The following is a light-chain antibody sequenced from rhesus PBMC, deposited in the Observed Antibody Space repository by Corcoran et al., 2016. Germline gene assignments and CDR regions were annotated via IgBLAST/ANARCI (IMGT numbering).Light chain of an antibody. V-gene: IGKV1-46*01. CDR3: QQYYSYPLT. CDR2: SAS. CDR1: QSFRSS. Sequence: DIQMTQSPSSLSASVGDTVTITFRASQSFRSSLAWYQQKQEKAPKLLIYSASSLHTGVPSRFSGSKSGTDFTLTISSLQPEDIASYYCQQYYSYPLTFGGGTKVELK. J-gene: IGKJ4*01.